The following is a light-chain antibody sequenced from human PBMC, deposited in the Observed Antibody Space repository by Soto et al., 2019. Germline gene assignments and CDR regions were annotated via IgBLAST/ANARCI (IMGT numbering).Light chain of an antibody. CDR1: QSISSS. V-gene: IGKV3-15*01. Sequence: EIVLTQSPGILSLSPGERATLSCGASQSISSSFLAWYQQKPVQAPRLLIYGESTRATAIPARFSGSGSGTEFTLSISSLQSEDFATYYCQQLNSYPFTFGGGTKVDI. CDR3: QQLNSYPFT. CDR2: GES. J-gene: IGKJ4*01.